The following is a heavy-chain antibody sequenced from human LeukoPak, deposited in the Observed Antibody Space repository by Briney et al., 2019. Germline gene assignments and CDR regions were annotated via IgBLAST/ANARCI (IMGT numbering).Heavy chain of an antibody. D-gene: IGHD4-23*01. J-gene: IGHJ4*02. V-gene: IGHV3-20*04. CDR2: INWNGGST. CDR3: ARGMTTESSGNSISYYFDY. CDR1: GFTFSSYS. Sequence: GGSLRLSCAASGFTFSSYSMDWVRQAPGKGLEWVSGINWNGGSTGYADSVKGRFTISRDNAKNSLYLQMNSLRAEDTALYYCARGMTTESSGNSISYYFDYWGQETLVTVSS.